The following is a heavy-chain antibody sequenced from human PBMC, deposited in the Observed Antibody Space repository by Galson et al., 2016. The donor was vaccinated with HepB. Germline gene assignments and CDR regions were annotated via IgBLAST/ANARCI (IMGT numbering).Heavy chain of an antibody. V-gene: IGHV3-23*01. J-gene: IGHJ4*02. CDR3: ATLADSSFGY. D-gene: IGHD6-13*01. CDR2: MSGSGETT. Sequence: SLRLSCAASGFTFSNFAVSWVRQAPGKGLEWLSAMSGSGETTYNADSLKGRFTISRDNSKSILYLQMDSLRAEDTAVYYCATLADSSFGYWGQGALVTVSS. CDR1: GFTFSNFA.